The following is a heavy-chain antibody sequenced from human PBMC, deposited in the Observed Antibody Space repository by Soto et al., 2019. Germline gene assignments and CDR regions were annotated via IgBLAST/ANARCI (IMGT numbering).Heavy chain of an antibody. J-gene: IGHJ6*03. Sequence: ASVKVSCKASGYTFTSYAMHWVRQAPGQRLEWMGWINAGNGNTKYSQKFQGRVTITRDTSASTAYMELSSLRSEDTAVYYCAPPREYCSGGSCYSDYYYYMDVWGKGTTVTVSS. V-gene: IGHV1-3*01. D-gene: IGHD2-15*01. CDR2: INAGNGNT. CDR1: GYTFTSYA. CDR3: APPREYCSGGSCYSDYYYYMDV.